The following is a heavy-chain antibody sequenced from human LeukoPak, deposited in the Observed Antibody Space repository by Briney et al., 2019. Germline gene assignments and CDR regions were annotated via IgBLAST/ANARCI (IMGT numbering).Heavy chain of an antibody. D-gene: IGHD2-2*01. J-gene: IGHJ5*02. CDR2: IYYSGST. Sequence: SETLSLTCTVSGGSISSYYWSWIRQPPGKGLEWSWYIYYSGSTNYNPSLNSRVTISVDTSKNQLSLKLSSVTAADTAVYYCAREVVVVPAALYWFDPWGQGTLVTVSS. CDR3: AREVVVVPAALYWFDP. V-gene: IGHV4-59*01. CDR1: GGSISSYY.